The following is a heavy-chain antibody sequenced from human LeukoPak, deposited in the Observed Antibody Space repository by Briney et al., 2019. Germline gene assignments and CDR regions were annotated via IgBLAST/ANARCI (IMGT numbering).Heavy chain of an antibody. CDR1: GFTFSSYS. V-gene: IGHV3-21*01. CDR2: ISSSSSYI. CDR3: ARGPLSVFDP. Sequence: PGGSLRLSCAASGFTFSSYSRNWVRQAPGKGLEWVSSISSSSSYIYYADSVKGRFTISRDNAKNSLYLQMNSLRAEDTAVYYCARGPLSVFDPWGEGTLVTVSS. D-gene: IGHD3-3*01. J-gene: IGHJ5*02.